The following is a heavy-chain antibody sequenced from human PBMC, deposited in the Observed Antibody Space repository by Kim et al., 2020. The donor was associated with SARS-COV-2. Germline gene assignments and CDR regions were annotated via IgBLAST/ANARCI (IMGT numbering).Heavy chain of an antibody. Sequence: GGSLRLSCGASGFTFSDSAMHWVRRASGKGLEWVGRIRSKVNGYATAYSSSVRGRVSISRDDSRNTSYLQMNSLKTEDTAVYYCTRVPGPTLALWDAFAIWGQGTL. CDR1: GFTFSDSA. CDR3: TRVPGPTLALWDAFAI. CDR2: IRSKVNGYAT. V-gene: IGHV3-73*01. J-gene: IGHJ3*02. D-gene: IGHD1-7*01.